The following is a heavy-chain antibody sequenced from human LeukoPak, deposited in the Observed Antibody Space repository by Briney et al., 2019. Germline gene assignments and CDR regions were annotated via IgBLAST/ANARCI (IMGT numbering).Heavy chain of an antibody. CDR2: IYYSGST. CDR1: GGSISSSSYY. D-gene: IGHD2-15*01. V-gene: IGHV4-39*01. Sequence: PSETLSLTCTVSGGSISSSSYYWGWIRQPPGKGLEWIGSIYYSGSTYYNPSLKSRVTISVDTSKNQFSLKLSSVTAADTAVYYCASGDCSGGSCYPSAYYYYYMDVWGKGTTVTVSS. J-gene: IGHJ6*03. CDR3: ASGDCSGGSCYPSAYYYYYMDV.